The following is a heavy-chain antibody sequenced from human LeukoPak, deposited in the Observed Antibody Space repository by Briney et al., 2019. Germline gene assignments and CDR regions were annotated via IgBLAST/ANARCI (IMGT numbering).Heavy chain of an antibody. V-gene: IGHV1-3*01. Sequence: ASVKVSCKASGYTFTSYAMHWVRQAPGQRLEWMGWINAGNGNTKYSQKFQGRVTITRDTSASTAYMQLSSLRSEDTAAYYCARDRGGSSPLGYWGQGTLVTVSS. CDR1: GYTFTSYA. D-gene: IGHD3-10*01. J-gene: IGHJ4*02. CDR2: INAGNGNT. CDR3: ARDRGGSSPLGY.